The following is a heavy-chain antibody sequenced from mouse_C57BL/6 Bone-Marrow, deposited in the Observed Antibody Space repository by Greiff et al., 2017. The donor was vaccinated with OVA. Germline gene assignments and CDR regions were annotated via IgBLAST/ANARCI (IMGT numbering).Heavy chain of an antibody. Sequence: EVQRVESGAELVRPGASVKLSCTASGFNIKDDYMHWVKQRPEQGLEWIGWIVPENGDTDYASKFKGKATITADTSSNTPYLQLSSLTSEDSAVYYCTSYGNFDYWGQGTMLTVSA. D-gene: IGHD2-1*01. V-gene: IGHV14-4*01. CDR1: GFNIKDDY. J-gene: IGHJ2*01. CDR2: IVPENGDT. CDR3: TSYGNFDY.